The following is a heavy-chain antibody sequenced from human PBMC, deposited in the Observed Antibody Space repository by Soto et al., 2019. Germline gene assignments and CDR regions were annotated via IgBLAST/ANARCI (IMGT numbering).Heavy chain of an antibody. V-gene: IGHV3-49*04. CDR3: GRDLRYGSGSQEIGY. CDR2: IRSKAYGGTT. J-gene: IGHJ4*02. D-gene: IGHD3-10*01. CDR1: GFTFGDYS. Sequence: PGGSLRLSCTASGFTFGDYSISWVRQAPWKGLEWVGFIRSKAYGGTTEYAASVKGRFTISRDDSKRIAYLQMNSLKTEDTAVYYCGRDLRYGSGSQEIGYWGQGNLVTLSS.